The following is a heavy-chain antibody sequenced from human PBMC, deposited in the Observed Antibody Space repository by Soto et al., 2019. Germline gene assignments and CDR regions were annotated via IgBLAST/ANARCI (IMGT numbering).Heavy chain of an antibody. CDR1: GGSISSSNW. CDR3: ARDGTVRRGVDP. D-gene: IGHD1-1*01. CDR2: IYHSGST. Sequence: QVQLQESGPGLVKPSGTLSLTCAVSGGSISSSNWWSWVRQPPGKGLGWIGEIYHSGSTNYSPARKSQLTTSGAKSKNHFSLKLSSGTAPDPAVYYCARDGTVRRGVDPWGQGPLVTASS. V-gene: IGHV4-4*02. J-gene: IGHJ5*02.